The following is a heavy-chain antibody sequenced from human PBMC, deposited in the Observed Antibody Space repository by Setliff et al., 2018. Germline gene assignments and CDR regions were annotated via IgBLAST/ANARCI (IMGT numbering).Heavy chain of an antibody. J-gene: IGHJ6*03. CDR3: AREQWLDLPGYYMDV. D-gene: IGHD6-19*01. CDR2: IYIGGSA. CDR1: GGSISSYY. Sequence: SETLSLTCTVSGGSISSYYWSWIRQPAGKGLEWIGHIYIGGSANYNPSLKSRVTMSIDTSKNQFSLKLNSVTAADMAVYYCAREQWLDLPGYYMDVWAKGTTVTVSS. V-gene: IGHV4-4*07.